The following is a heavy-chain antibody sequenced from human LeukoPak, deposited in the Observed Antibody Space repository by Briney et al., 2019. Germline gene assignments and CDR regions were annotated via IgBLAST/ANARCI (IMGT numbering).Heavy chain of an antibody. CDR1: GFTFSSYS. CDR2: ISSSSSIR. Sequence: GGSLRLSCAASGFTFSSYSMNWVRQAPGKGLEWVLYISSSSSIRYYADSVKGRFTISRDNAKNSLYLQVNSLRAEDTAVYYCAELGITMIGGVWGKGTTVTISS. CDR3: AELGITMIGGV. V-gene: IGHV3-48*04. J-gene: IGHJ6*04. D-gene: IGHD3-10*02.